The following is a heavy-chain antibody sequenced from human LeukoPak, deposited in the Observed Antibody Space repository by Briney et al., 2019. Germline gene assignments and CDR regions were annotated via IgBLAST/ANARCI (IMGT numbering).Heavy chain of an antibody. CDR3: ARERWGDFWCFDL. CDR2: ISSSGSTI. CDR1: GFTFSSYE. D-gene: IGHD3-16*01. J-gene: IGHJ2*01. Sequence: PGGSQRLSCAASGFTFSSYEMNWVRQAPGKGREWVSHISSSGSTIYYADSVKGRFTISRDNAKNSLYLQMNSLTAEDTAVYYCARERWGDFWCFDLWGRGTLVTVSS. V-gene: IGHV3-48*03.